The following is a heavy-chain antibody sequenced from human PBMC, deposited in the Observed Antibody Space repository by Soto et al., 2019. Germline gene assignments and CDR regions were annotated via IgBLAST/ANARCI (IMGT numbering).Heavy chain of an antibody. Sequence: NPSETLSLTCTVSGGSISSYYWSWIRQPPGKGLEWIGYIYYSGSTNYNPSLKSRVTISVDTSKNQFSLKLSSVTAADTAVYYCARTWREGYYDILTGVFDIWGQGTMVTVS. CDR3: ARTWREGYYDILTGVFDI. CDR1: GGSISSYY. D-gene: IGHD3-9*01. J-gene: IGHJ3*02. CDR2: IYYSGST. V-gene: IGHV4-59*01.